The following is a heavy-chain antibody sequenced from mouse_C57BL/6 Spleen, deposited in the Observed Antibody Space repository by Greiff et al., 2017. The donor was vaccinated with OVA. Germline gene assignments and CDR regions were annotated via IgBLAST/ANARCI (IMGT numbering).Heavy chain of an antibody. J-gene: IGHJ2*01. CDR2: IRSKSNNYAT. Sequence: EVQLVESGGGLVQPKGSLKLSCAASGFSFNTYAMNWVRQAPGKGLEWVARIRSKSNNYATYYADSVKDRFTISRDDSESMLYLQMNNLKTEDTAMYYCVRHGGLRGYFDYWGQGTTLTVSS. CDR3: VRHGGLRGYFDY. CDR1: GFSFNTYA. V-gene: IGHV10-1*01. D-gene: IGHD2-4*01.